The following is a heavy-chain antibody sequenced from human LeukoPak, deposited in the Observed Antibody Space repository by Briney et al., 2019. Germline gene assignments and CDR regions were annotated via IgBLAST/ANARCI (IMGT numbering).Heavy chain of an antibody. J-gene: IGHJ4*02. CDR2: ISAYNANT. CDR3: ARERDSSGYYSVGY. CDR1: AYTVTSYG. D-gene: IGHD3-22*01. V-gene: IGHV1-18*01. Sequence: ASVKVSCKASAYTVTSYGISWGRQAPGQGLEYMGWISAYNANTNYAQKLQGRVTMTTHTSTSKAYMELRSLRSDDTAVYYCARERDSSGYYSVGYWGQGPLVTVSS.